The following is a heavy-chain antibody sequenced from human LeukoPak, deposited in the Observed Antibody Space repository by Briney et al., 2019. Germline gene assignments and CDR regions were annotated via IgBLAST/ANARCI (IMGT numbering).Heavy chain of an antibody. V-gene: IGHV3-48*04. D-gene: IGHD4-17*01. CDR2: ISSSGTTI. Sequence: GGSLRLSCAASGFTFSSYGMSWVRQAPGKGLEWVSYISSSGTTIYYADSVKGRFTISRDNAKNSLYLQMNSLRAEDTAVYYCAREGALTVTKDAFDIWGQGTMVTVSS. CDR1: GFTFSSYG. CDR3: AREGALTVTKDAFDI. J-gene: IGHJ3*02.